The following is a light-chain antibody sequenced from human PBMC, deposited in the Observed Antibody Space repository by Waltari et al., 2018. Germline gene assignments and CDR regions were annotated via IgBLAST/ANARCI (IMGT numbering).Light chain of an antibody. Sequence: QSALTQPPSASGSPGQSVTISCPGTSSDVGGFDSVSWYQQHPGKVPRLMIYEVSKRPSGVPDRFSGSKSGKTASLTVSGLQVEDEADYYCSSFAGSSQMLFGGGTKLTVL. V-gene: IGLV2-8*01. CDR1: SSDVGGFDS. CDR3: SSFAGSSQML. CDR2: EVS. J-gene: IGLJ2*01.